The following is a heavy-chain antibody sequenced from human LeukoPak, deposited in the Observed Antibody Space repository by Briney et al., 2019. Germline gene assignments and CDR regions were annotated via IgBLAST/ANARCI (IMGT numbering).Heavy chain of an antibody. J-gene: IGHJ4*02. Sequence: ASVKVSCKASGYTLTGYYMHWVRQSPGQGREWMGWINPNSSGTNYAQKCQGRVTMTRDTSISTVYMELSRLRSDDTAVYYCARDRTRTGYSSGWYHDYWGQGPLVTVSS. V-gene: IGHV1-2*02. CDR2: INPNSSGT. CDR3: ARDRTRTGYSSGWYHDY. CDR1: GYTLTGYY. D-gene: IGHD6-19*01.